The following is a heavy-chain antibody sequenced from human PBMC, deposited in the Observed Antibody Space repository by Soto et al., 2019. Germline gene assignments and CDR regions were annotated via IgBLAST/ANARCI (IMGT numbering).Heavy chain of an antibody. Sequence: GGSLRLSCAASGFTFSNAWMSWVRQAPGKGLEWVGRIKSKTDGGTTDYAAPVKGRFTISRDDSKNTLYLQMNSLKTEDTAVYYCTTEWYGDYDAFDIWGQGTMVTVSS. CDR3: TTEWYGDYDAFDI. V-gene: IGHV3-15*01. J-gene: IGHJ3*02. D-gene: IGHD4-17*01. CDR2: IKSKTDGGTT. CDR1: GFTFSNAW.